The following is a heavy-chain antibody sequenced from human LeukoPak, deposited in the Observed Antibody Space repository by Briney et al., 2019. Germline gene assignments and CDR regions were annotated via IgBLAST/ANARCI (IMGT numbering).Heavy chain of an antibody. V-gene: IGHV4-59*01. CDR1: GGSISSYN. J-gene: IGHJ4*02. Sequence: SETLSLTCTVSGGSISSYNWNWIRQPPGKGLEWIGYIYYSGSTNYNPSLKRRVTISVDTSRNQFSLRLSSVTAADTAVYYCARGYSSGFDFDYWGQGTLVTVSS. CDR3: ARGYSSGFDFDY. D-gene: IGHD6-19*01. CDR2: IYYSGST.